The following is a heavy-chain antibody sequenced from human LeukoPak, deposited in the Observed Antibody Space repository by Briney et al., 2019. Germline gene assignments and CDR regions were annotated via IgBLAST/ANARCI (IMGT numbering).Heavy chain of an antibody. V-gene: IGHV3-74*01. Sequence: PGGSLRLSCAASGFTFSNYWMYWVRQAPGKGLVWVSRINSDGSSTSYADSVKGRFTISRDNAKNTLYLQMNSLRAEDTAVYYCARHRIPATLGFDIWGQGTMVTVSS. J-gene: IGHJ3*02. CDR3: ARHRIPATLGFDI. D-gene: IGHD2-2*01. CDR2: INSDGSST. CDR1: GFTFSNYW.